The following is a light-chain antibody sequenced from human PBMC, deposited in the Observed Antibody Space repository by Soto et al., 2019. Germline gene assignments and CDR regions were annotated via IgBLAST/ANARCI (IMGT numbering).Light chain of an antibody. CDR3: QSYDTNRRGV. CDR2: ANS. Sequence: QSVLTQPPSVSGAPGQRVTISCTGSSSNIGAGYDVHWYQQFPGTAPKLLIYANSNRPSGVPDRFSASKSGTSASLAITGLEAGDEADYYCQSYDTNRRGVFGTGTKLTVL. V-gene: IGLV1-40*01. J-gene: IGLJ1*01. CDR1: SSNIGAGYD.